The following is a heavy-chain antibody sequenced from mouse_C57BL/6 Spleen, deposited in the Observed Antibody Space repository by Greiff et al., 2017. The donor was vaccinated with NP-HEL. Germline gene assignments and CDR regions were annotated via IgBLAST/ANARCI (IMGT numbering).Heavy chain of an antibody. J-gene: IGHJ4*01. CDR1: GFTFSSYG. V-gene: IGHV5-6*01. CDR3: ARRLISTGEGAMDY. CDR2: ISSGGSYT. Sequence: EVQGVESGGDLVKPGGSLKLSCAASGFTFSSYGMSWVRQTPDKRLEWVATISSGGSYTYYPDSLKGRVTITGDNASNTLYLKLSSLTSEDTAMYYCARRLISTGEGAMDYWGQGTSVTVSS. D-gene: IGHD1-1*01.